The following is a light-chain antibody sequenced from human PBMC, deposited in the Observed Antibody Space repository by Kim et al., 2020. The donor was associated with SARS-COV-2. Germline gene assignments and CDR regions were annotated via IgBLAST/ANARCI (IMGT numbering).Light chain of an antibody. CDR1: QDIRNY. CDR2: AAS. J-gene: IGKJ1*01. Sequence: DTQMTQSPSSLSASVGDRVTITCRASQDIRNYLVWYQQKPGKVPKVLLYAASTVQSGVPSRFSGSGSGTDFTLTISSLQPEDVATYYCQKYNTAPWTFGQGTKVDIK. V-gene: IGKV1-27*01. CDR3: QKYNTAPWT.